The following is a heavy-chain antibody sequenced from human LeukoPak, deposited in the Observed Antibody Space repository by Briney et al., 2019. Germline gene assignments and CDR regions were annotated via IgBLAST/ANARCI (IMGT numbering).Heavy chain of an antibody. J-gene: IGHJ6*03. D-gene: IGHD1-1*01. V-gene: IGHV4-34*01. CDR1: GGSFSGYY. CDR2: INHSGST. Sequence: SETLPLTCAVYGGSFSGYYWSWIRQPPGKGLEWIGEINHSGSTNYNPSLNGRVSISRDTTKNLFSLRLRSVTAADTAVYFCARGRVSSSTWYSTYYYYFYMDVWGKGTTVTVSS. CDR3: ARGRVSSSTWYSTYYYYFYMDV.